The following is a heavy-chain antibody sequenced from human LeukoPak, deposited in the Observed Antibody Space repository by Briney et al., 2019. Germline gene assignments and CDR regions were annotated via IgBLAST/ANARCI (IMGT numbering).Heavy chain of an antibody. CDR1: GFTLSDYS. Sequence: GGSLRLSCAASGFTLSDYSMSWVRQAPGKGLEWVANIKQDGSEKYYVDSVKGRFTISRDNAKNSLYLQMNSLRAEDTAVYYCARDLDFHNWNDKGDYWGQGTLVTVSS. CDR2: IKQDGSEK. V-gene: IGHV3-7*01. CDR3: ARDLDFHNWNDKGDY. D-gene: IGHD1-1*01. J-gene: IGHJ4*02.